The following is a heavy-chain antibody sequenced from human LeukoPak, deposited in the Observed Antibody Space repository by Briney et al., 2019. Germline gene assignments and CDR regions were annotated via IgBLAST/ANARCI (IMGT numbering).Heavy chain of an antibody. Sequence: SETLSLTCTVSGGSISSSSYYWGWIRQPPGKGLEWIGSIYYSGSTNYNPSLKSRVTMSVDTSKNQFSLKLSSVTAADTAVYYCARDPGYYYYMDVWGKGTTVTVSS. CDR3: ARDPGYYYYMDV. J-gene: IGHJ6*03. CDR1: GGSISSSSYY. CDR2: IYYSGST. V-gene: IGHV4-39*07.